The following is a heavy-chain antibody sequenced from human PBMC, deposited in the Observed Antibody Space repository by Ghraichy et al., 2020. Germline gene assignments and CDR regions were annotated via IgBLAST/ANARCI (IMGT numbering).Heavy chain of an antibody. V-gene: IGHV3-15*01. CDR1: GVTFSEAW. CDR2: IKSKSEGGTI. Sequence: GESLNISCTVSGVTFSEAWMSWVRQAPGKGLEWIGFIKSKSEGGTIDHAAPLKGRFTISRDDSSNTLFLQMNGLKSEDTAVYYCATDSRDRRMIDYYIYYMDVWGKGTTVTVSS. CDR3: ATDSRDRRMIDYYIYYMDV. J-gene: IGHJ6*03. D-gene: IGHD2-21*01.